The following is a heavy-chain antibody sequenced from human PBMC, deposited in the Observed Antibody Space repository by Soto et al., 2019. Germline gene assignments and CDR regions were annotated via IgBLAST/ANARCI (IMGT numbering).Heavy chain of an antibody. Sequence: PGESLKISCKGFGYSFTNYWINWVRQMPGRGLEWMGRIDPTDSYTNYSPSLQGHVSISVDKSISTAYLQWSSLKASDTAMYYCARPHFASSTAYGLDVWGQGTTVTVS. D-gene: IGHD6-6*01. CDR2: IDPTDSYT. CDR3: ARPHFASSTAYGLDV. J-gene: IGHJ6*02. CDR1: GYSFTNYW. V-gene: IGHV5-10-1*01.